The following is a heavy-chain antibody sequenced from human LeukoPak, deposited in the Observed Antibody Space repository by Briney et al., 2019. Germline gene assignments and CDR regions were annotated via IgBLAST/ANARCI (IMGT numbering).Heavy chain of an antibody. J-gene: IGHJ4*02. V-gene: IGHV1-69*06. CDR1: GGTFSSYA. CDR3: ARARINYDILTGYNKLDY. D-gene: IGHD3-9*01. CDR2: IIPIFGTA. Sequence: SVKVSCKASGGTFSSYAISWVRQAPGQGLEWMGGIIPIFGTANYAQKFQGRVTITADKSTSTAYMELSSLRSEDTAVYYCARARINYDILTGYNKLDYWGQGTLVTVSS.